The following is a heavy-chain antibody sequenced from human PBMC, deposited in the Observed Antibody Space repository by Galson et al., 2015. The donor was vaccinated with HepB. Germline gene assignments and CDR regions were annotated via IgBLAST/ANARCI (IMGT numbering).Heavy chain of an antibody. V-gene: IGHV1-18*01. D-gene: IGHD3-22*01. CDR3: ARDTTSYYYDSSGLVDY. J-gene: IGHJ4*02. Sequence: SVKVSCKASGYTFTSYGISWVRQAPGQGLEWMGWISAYNGNTNYAQKLQGRVTMTTDTSTSTAYMELRSLRSDDTAVYYCARDTTSYYYDSSGLVDYWGQGTLVTVSS. CDR2: ISAYNGNT. CDR1: GYTFTSYG.